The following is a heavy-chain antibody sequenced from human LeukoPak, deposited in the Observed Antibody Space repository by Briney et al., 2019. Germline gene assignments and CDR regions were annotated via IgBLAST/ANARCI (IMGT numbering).Heavy chain of an antibody. D-gene: IGHD3-10*01. V-gene: IGHV4-61*01. CDR3: AREGLATMIRGVIPY. Sequence: ASETLSLTCTVSGGFIRSSYYYWSWIRQPPGKGLEWIGYIYYSGNTNYNPSLKSRVTISVGTSKNQFSLKLSSVTAADTAVYYCAREGLATMIRGVIPYWGQGTLVTVSS. CDR1: GGFIRSSYYY. CDR2: IYYSGNT. J-gene: IGHJ4*02.